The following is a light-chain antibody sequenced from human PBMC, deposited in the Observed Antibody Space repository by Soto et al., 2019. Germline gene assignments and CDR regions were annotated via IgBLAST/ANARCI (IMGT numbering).Light chain of an antibody. CDR3: QQYQSLT. J-gene: IGKJ4*01. V-gene: IGKV3-20*01. Sequence: IVLTQSQAILALSPGDRATLSCRASQSVSSSYLAWYQHKPGQAPRLLIHGASSRVTGIPDRFSGSGSGTDFTLTITRLEPEDFAVYYCQQYQSLTFGGGTKVDIK. CDR2: GAS. CDR1: QSVSSSY.